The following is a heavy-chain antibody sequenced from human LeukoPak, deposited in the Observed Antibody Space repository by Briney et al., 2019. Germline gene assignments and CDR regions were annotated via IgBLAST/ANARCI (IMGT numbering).Heavy chain of an antibody. CDR3: ARSVFGVAYYYYYYMDV. V-gene: IGHV3-7*01. J-gene: IGHJ6*03. CDR2: IKQDGSEK. D-gene: IGHD3-3*01. CDR1: GFTFSSCW. Sequence: GGSLRLSCAASGFTFSSCWMSWVRQAPGKGLEWVANIKQDGSEKYYVDSVKGRFTISRDNAKNSLYLQMNSLRAEDTAVYYCARSVFGVAYYYYYYMDVWGKGTTVTVSS.